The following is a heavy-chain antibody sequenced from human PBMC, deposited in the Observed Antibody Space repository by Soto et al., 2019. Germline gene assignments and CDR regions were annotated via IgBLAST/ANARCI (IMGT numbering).Heavy chain of an antibody. CDR2: ISSSGSTI. V-gene: IGHV3-11*01. CDR3: ARDCSATVTTEYFDL. J-gene: IGHJ2*01. D-gene: IGHD4-17*01. CDR1: GFTFSDYY. Sequence: GGSLRLSCAASGFTFSDYYMSWIRQAPGKGLEWVSYISSSGSTIYYADSVKGRFTISRDNAKNSLYLQMNSLRAEDTAVYYCARDCSATVTTEYFDLWGRGTLVTVSS.